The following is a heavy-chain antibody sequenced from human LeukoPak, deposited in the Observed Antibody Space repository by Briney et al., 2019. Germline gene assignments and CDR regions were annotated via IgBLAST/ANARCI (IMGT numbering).Heavy chain of an antibody. D-gene: IGHD6-13*01. CDR3: AREAAAGRDAFDI. J-gene: IGHJ3*02. V-gene: IGHV3-30-3*01. CDR1: RFTFSSYA. CDR2: ISYDGSNK. Sequence: RGALRLSCAAPRFTFSSYAMHWVRQAPGKGLEWVAVISYDGSNKYYADSVKGRFTISRDNSKNTLYLQMNSLRAEDTAVYYCAREAAAGRDAFDIWGQGTMVTVSS.